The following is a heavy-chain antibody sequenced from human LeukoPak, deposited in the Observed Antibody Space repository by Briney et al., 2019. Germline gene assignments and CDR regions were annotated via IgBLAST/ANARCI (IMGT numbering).Heavy chain of an antibody. Sequence: GSLRLSCAASGFSFSTYAMAWVRRAPGEGLEWVSGISGSGGSPYYADSVKGRFTISRDTSKNTLYLQMNSLRAEDTAVYYCAKAVYDSSGSFDFWGQGTLVTVSS. CDR2: ISGSGGSP. J-gene: IGHJ4*02. CDR1: GFSFSTYA. D-gene: IGHD3-22*01. V-gene: IGHV3-23*01. CDR3: AKAVYDSSGSFDF.